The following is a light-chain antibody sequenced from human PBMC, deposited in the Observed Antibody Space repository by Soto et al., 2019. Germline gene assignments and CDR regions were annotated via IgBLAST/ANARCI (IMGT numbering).Light chain of an antibody. Sequence: QSVLTQPPSVSAAPGQKVTISCSGSSSNIGGNSVSWYQQLLGTAPKLLIYDDNKRPSGIPDRFSGSKSGTSATLGITGFQTGDETDYYCGSWDSSLSADVFGTGNKDT. J-gene: IGLJ1*01. CDR1: SSNIGGNS. V-gene: IGLV1-51*01. CDR2: DDN. CDR3: GSWDSSLSADV.